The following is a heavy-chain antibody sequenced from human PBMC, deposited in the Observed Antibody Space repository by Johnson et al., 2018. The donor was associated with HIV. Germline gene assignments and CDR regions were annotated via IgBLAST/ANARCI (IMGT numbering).Heavy chain of an antibody. CDR1: GFTFSSYA. Sequence: QVQLVESGGGVVQPGRSLRLPCAASGFTFSSYAMHWVRQAPGKGLEWVGVISYHGTNKYYADSVKGRFTISRDKSKNTLYLQLNSLRAEDTAVYHCAKGLWGVSYPHDAYDICGQGTMVTVSS. CDR2: ISYHGTNK. CDR3: AKGLWGVSYPHDAYDI. V-gene: IGHV3-30-3*01. J-gene: IGHJ3*02. D-gene: IGHD1-26*01.